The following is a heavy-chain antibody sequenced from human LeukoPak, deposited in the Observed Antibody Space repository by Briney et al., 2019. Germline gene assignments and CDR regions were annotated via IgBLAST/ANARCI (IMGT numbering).Heavy chain of an antibody. D-gene: IGHD3-3*01. CDR3: AKTLRITIFGVVIIPVGNGAFDI. V-gene: IGHV1-24*01. Sequence: ASVKVSCKVSGYTLTELSMHWVRQAPGKGLEWMGGFDPEDGETIYAQKFQGRVTMTEDTSTDTAYMELNSLRAEDTAVYYCAKTLRITIFGVVIIPVGNGAFDIWGQGTMVTVSS. CDR1: GYTLTELS. J-gene: IGHJ3*02. CDR2: FDPEDGET.